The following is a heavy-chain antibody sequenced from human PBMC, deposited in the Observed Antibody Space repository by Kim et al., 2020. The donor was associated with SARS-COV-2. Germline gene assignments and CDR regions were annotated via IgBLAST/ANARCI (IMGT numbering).Heavy chain of an antibody. V-gene: IGHV3-48*03. D-gene: IGHD2-21*02. CDR1: GFTFSSYE. CDR3: ARDAYCGGDCYSYFQH. CDR2: ISSSGSTI. J-gene: IGHJ1*01. Sequence: GGSLRLSCAASGFTFSSYEMNWVRQAPGKGLEWVSYISSSGSTIYYADSVKGRFTISRDNAKNSLYLQMNSLRAEDTAVYYCARDAYCGGDCYSYFQHWGQGTLVTVSS.